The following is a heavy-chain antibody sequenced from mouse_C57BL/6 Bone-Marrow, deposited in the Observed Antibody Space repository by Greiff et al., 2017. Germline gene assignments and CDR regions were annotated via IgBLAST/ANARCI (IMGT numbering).Heavy chain of an antibody. CDR1: GFTFSSYA. CDR3: ASTFYFDY. Sequence: EVQLVESGGGLVKPGGSLKLSCAASGFTFSSYAMSWVRQTLEKRLEWVATISDGGSYTYYPDNVTGRFTISRDNAKNNLYLQMSHLKSEDTAMYYCASTFYFDYWGQGTTLTVSS. V-gene: IGHV5-4*01. J-gene: IGHJ2*01. CDR2: ISDGGSYT.